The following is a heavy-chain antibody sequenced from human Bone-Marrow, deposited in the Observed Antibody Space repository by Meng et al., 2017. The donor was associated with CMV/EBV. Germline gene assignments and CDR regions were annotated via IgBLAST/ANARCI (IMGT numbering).Heavy chain of an antibody. Sequence: SETLSLTCAVYGGSFSGYYWSWIRQPPGKGLEWIGEINHSGSTNYNPSFKSRVTISVDTSKNQFSLKLSSLTAADTAVYYCATNDFWSGPDPYYGLDVWGQGTTVTVSS. CDR2: INHSGST. V-gene: IGHV4-34*01. CDR3: ATNDFWSGPDPYYGLDV. CDR1: GGSFSGYY. D-gene: IGHD3-3*01. J-gene: IGHJ6*02.